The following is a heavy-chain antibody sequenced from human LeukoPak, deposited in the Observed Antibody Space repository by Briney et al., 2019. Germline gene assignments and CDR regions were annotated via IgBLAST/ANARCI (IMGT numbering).Heavy chain of an antibody. CDR3: ARRGAAGTTGSGWFDP. CDR2: INPNSGGT. D-gene: IGHD6-13*01. Sequence: ASVKVSCTASGYTFTGYYMHWVRQAPGQGLEWMGRINPNSGGTNYAQKFQGRVTMTRDTSISTAYMELSRVRSDDTAVYYCARRGAAGTTGSGWFDPWGQGTLVTVSS. V-gene: IGHV1-2*06. J-gene: IGHJ5*02. CDR1: GYTFTGYY.